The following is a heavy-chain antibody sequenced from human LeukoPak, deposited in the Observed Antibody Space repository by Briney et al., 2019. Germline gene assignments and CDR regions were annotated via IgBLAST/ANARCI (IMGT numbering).Heavy chain of an antibody. CDR1: GFTFDDYA. D-gene: IGHD4-23*01. J-gene: IGHJ2*01. CDR3: AKDGLMTSRNSGFYPYWYFDL. Sequence: GGSLRLPCAASGFTFDDYAMHWVRQAPGKGLEWVSGISWNSGSIGYADSVKGRFTISRDNAKNSLYLQMNSLRAEDTALYYCAKDGLMTSRNSGFYPYWYFDLWGRGTLVTVSS. CDR2: ISWNSGSI. V-gene: IGHV3-9*01.